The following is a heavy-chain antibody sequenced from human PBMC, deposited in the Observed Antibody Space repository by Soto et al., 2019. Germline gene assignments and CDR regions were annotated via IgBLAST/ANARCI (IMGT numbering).Heavy chain of an antibody. CDR2: ISGSGGNI. V-gene: IGHV3-23*01. CDR3: AKDRATVTTND. D-gene: IGHD4-17*01. J-gene: IGHJ4*02. CDR1: GFTFRSYA. Sequence: EVQLLESGGGLVQPGGSLRLSFAASGFTFRSYAMSWVRQAPGKGLEWVSGISGSGGNIYYIDSVKGRFTISRDNSKNTVFLQMNNLRAEDTAVYYCAKDRATVTTNDWGQGTLVTVSS.